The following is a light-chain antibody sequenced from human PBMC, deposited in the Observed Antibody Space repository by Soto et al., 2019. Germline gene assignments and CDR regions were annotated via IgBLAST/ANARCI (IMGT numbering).Light chain of an antibody. CDR2: EVS. Sequence: QSALTQPPSASGSPGQSVAISCTGTSSDVGGYNFVSWYQQHPGKAPKLMMYEVSVRPSGVPDRFSGSKSGNTASLTVSGLQAEDEAHYYCTSYAGSNNVLFGGGTKLTVL. J-gene: IGLJ2*01. V-gene: IGLV2-8*01. CDR3: TSYAGSNNVL. CDR1: SSDVGGYNF.